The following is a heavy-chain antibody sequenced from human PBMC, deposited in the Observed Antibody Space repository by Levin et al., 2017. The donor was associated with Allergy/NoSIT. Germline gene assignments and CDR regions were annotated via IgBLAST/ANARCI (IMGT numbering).Heavy chain of an antibody. J-gene: IGHJ4*02. D-gene: IGHD6-19*01. Sequence: GESLKISCAASGFTFSDYYMSWIRQAPGKGLEWVSYISSSGSTIYYADSVKGRFTISRDNAKNSLYLQMNSLRAEDTAVYYCARGFEWLGLGADYWGQGTLVTVSS. V-gene: IGHV3-11*01. CDR2: ISSSGSTI. CDR1: GFTFSDYY. CDR3: ARGFEWLGLGADY.